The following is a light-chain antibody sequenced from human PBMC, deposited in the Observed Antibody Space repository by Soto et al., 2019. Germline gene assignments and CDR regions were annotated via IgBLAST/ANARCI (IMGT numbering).Light chain of an antibody. Sequence: SYELTQPPSVSVSPGQTARITCSGDLLSKQHAYWYQQKPGQAPVLVISKDTERPSGIPERFSGSSSGTTVTLTIRGVQAGDEADYFCQSADSSGKYVFGTGTKGTV. CDR1: LLSKQH. CDR2: KDT. V-gene: IGLV3-25*02. CDR3: QSADSSGKYV. J-gene: IGLJ1*01.